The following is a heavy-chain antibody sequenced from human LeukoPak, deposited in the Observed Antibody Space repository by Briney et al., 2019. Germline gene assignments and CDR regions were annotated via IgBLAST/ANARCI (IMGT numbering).Heavy chain of an antibody. Sequence: VASVKVSCKASGYTFNSHDINWVRQATGQGLEWMGWMNPNSGNTGYAQKFQGRVTMTRNASISTAHMVLSSLRSEDTAVYYCARGQGSHGQQLGDYWRQGTLVTVSS. J-gene: IGHJ4*02. CDR2: MNPNSGNT. D-gene: IGHD6-13*01. CDR1: GYTFNSHD. V-gene: IGHV1-8*01. CDR3: ARGQGSHGQQLGDY.